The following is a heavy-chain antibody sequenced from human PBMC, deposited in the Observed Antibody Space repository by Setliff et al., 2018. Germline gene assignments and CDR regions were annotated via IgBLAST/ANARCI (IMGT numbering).Heavy chain of an antibody. Sequence: GGSLRLSCAASGFTFSSYAMHWVRQAPGKGLEWVAVISYDGSNKYYADSVKGRFTISRDNSNNTRYLQMNSLRAEDTAVYYCAREARTAMVWSRVNRGDDAFDLWGQGTMVTVSS. V-gene: IGHV3-30-3*01. D-gene: IGHD5-18*01. CDR1: GFTFSSYA. CDR2: ISYDGSNK. J-gene: IGHJ3*01. CDR3: AREARTAMVWSRVNRGDDAFDL.